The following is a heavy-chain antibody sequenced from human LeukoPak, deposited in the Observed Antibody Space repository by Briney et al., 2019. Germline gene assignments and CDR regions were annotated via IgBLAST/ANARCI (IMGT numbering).Heavy chain of an antibody. Sequence: PSETLSLTCAVSDDSIISSAYYWGWIRHPPGKGLEWLGSIYYSGSTYYNTSLQSRVTISIDTSKNQFSLKLSSVTAGDTAVYYCAREPYGSGSFLGAFDIWGQGTMVTVS. CDR2: IYYSGST. CDR1: DDSIISSAYY. V-gene: IGHV4-39*01. D-gene: IGHD3-10*01. J-gene: IGHJ3*02. CDR3: AREPYGSGSFLGAFDI.